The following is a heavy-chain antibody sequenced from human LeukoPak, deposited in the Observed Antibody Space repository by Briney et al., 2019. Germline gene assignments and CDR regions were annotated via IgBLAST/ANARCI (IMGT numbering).Heavy chain of an antibody. CDR2: ISGSGGST. V-gene: IGHV3-23*01. Sequence: PGVSLRLSCAASGFTFSSYAMSWVRQAPGKGLEWVSAISGSGGSTYYADSVKGRFTISRDNSKNTLYLQMNSLRAEDTAVYYCAKGTVDWYEVGVDYWGQGTLVTVSS. J-gene: IGHJ4*02. CDR1: GFTFSSYA. CDR3: AKGTVDWYEVGVDY. D-gene: IGHD1-1*01.